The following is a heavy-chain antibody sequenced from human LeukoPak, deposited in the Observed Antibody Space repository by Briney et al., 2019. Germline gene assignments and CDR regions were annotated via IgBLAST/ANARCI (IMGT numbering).Heavy chain of an antibody. V-gene: IGHV3-20*04. CDR1: GFTFDNYG. CDR2: ITWNGGDT. Sequence: PGGSLRLSCAASGFTFDNYGMSWVRQAPGKGLEWVSGITWNGGDTGYADSVKGRFTISRDSAKNSLYLQMNSLRAEDTAVYYCARDSRYCSSTNCYHDYWGQGTLVTVSS. CDR3: ARDSRYCSSTNCYHDY. J-gene: IGHJ4*02. D-gene: IGHD2-2*01.